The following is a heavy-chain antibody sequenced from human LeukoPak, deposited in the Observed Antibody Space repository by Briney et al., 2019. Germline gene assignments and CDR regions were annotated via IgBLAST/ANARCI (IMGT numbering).Heavy chain of an antibody. CDR1: GFTLSSYS. D-gene: IGHD1-26*01. J-gene: IGHJ4*02. CDR3: ARSILTAGSYSGNYFDY. CDR2: ISSSSSYI. V-gene: IGHV3-21*01. Sequence: GGSLRLSCAASGFTLSSYSMNWVRQAPGKGLEWVSSISSSSSYIYYADSVKGRFTISRDNAKNSLYLQMNSLRAEDTAVYYCARSILTAGSYSGNYFDYWGQGTLVTVSS.